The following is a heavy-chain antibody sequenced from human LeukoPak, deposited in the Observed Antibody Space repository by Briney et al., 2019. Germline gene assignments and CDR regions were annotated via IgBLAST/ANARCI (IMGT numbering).Heavy chain of an antibody. CDR2: IYHSGST. V-gene: IGHV4-39*07. CDR1: GGSISSGDYY. Sequence: SETLSLTCTVSGGSISSGDYYWSWIRQPPGKGLEWIGEIYHSGSTNYNPSLKSRVTISVDKSKNQFSLKLSSVTAADTAVYYCARVSSGATTVDYWGQGTLVTVSS. J-gene: IGHJ4*02. CDR3: ARVSSGATTVDY. D-gene: IGHD1-26*01.